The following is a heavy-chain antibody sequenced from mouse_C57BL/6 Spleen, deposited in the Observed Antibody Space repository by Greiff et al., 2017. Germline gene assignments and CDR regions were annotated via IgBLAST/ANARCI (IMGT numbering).Heavy chain of an antibody. CDR3: TGGLWWFAY. D-gene: IGHD1-1*02. CDR1: GFTFSNYW. V-gene: IGHV6-3*01. CDR2: IRLKSGNYAT. Sequence: EVQGVESGGGLVQPGGSMKLSCVASGFTFSNYWMNWVRQSPEKGLEWVAQIRLKSGNYATHYAESVKGRFTISRDDSKSSVYLQMNNLRAEDTGIYYCTGGLWWFAYWGQGTLVTVSA. J-gene: IGHJ3*01.